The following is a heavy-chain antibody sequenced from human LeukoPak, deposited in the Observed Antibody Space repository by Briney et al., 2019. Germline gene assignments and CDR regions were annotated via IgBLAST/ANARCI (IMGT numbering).Heavy chain of an antibody. CDR2: ISSSGSTI. D-gene: IGHD1-26*01. CDR1: GFTFSSYE. J-gene: IGHJ6*03. CDR3: ARDPYSGNYGNYYYYYMDV. Sequence: GGSLRLSCAASGFTFSSYEMNWVRQAPGKGLEWVSYISSSGSTIYYVDSVKGRFTISRDNAKNSLYLQMNSLGPEDTAVYYCARDPYSGNYGNYYYYYMDVWGKGTTVTISS. V-gene: IGHV3-48*03.